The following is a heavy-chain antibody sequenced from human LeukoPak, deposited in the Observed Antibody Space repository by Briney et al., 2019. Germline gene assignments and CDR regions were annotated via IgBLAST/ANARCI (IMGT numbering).Heavy chain of an antibody. CDR2: IYYSGST. J-gene: IGHJ4*02. CDR3: ATLSYYDFWQGD. Sequence: SETLSLTCTVSGGSISSSSYYWGWIRRPPGKGLEWIGSIYYSGSTYYNPSLKSRLTISVDTSKNQFSLKLSSVTAADTAVYYCATLSYYDFWQGDWGQGTLVTVSS. V-gene: IGHV4-39*01. D-gene: IGHD3-3*01. CDR1: GGSISSSSYY.